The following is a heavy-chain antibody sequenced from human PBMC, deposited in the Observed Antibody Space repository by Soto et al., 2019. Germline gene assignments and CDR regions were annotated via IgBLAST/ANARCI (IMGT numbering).Heavy chain of an antibody. D-gene: IGHD3-10*01. CDR1: GFTVSSNY. CDR3: ARGTWFSWYYYYYMDV. V-gene: IGHV3-53*04. J-gene: IGHJ6*03. CDR2: IYSGGST. Sequence: EVQLVESGGGLVQPGGSLRLSCAASGFTVSSNYMSWVRQAPGKGLEWVSVIYSGGSTYYADSVKGRFTISRHNSKNTLYLQMNSLRAEATAVYYCARGTWFSWYYYYYMDVWGKGTTVTVSS.